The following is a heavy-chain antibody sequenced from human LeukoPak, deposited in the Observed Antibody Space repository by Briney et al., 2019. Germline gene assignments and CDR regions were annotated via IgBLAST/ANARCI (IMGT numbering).Heavy chain of an antibody. D-gene: IGHD2-2*01. Sequence: ASVKVSCKASGYTFTGYYMHWVRQAPGQGLEWMGRLNPNSGGTNYAQKFQGRVTMTRDTSISTAYMELSRLRSDDTAVYYCARARRYCSSTSCYWDYYGMDVWGQGTTVTVSS. J-gene: IGHJ6*02. CDR3: ARARRYCSSTSCYWDYYGMDV. CDR1: GYTFTGYY. CDR2: LNPNSGGT. V-gene: IGHV1-2*06.